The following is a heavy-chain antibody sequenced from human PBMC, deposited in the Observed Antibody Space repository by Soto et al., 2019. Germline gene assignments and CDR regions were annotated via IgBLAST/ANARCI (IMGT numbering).Heavy chain of an antibody. Sequence: QVQLVQSGAEVKKPGASVKVSCKASGYTFTGYYIHWVRQAPGQGLEWMRWINPNSGGTNYAQKFQGRVTVTSDTSISTAYMELNRLRSDDTAVYYCARDSYYDILTGYSRNAFDIWGQGTMVTVSS. CDR1: GYTFTGYY. V-gene: IGHV1-2*02. CDR3: ARDSYYDILTGYSRNAFDI. J-gene: IGHJ3*02. CDR2: INPNSGGT. D-gene: IGHD3-9*01.